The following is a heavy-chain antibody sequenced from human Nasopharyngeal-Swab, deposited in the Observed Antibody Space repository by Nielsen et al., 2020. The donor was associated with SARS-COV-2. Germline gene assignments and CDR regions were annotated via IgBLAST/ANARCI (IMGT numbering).Heavy chain of an antibody. CDR3: ARAEGYSYGPLIYYYYMDV. V-gene: IGHV3-23*01. J-gene: IGHJ6*03. D-gene: IGHD5-18*01. Sequence: WIRQPPGKGLEWVSAISGSGGSTYYADSVKGRFTISRDNSKNTLYLQMNSLRAGDTAVYYCARAEGYSYGPLIYYYYMDVWGKGTTVTVSS. CDR2: ISGSGGST.